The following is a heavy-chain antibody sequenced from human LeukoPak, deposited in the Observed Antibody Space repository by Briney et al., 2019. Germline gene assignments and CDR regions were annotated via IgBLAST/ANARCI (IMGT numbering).Heavy chain of an antibody. J-gene: IGHJ5*02. V-gene: IGHV3-66*02. CDR2: IYSGGPT. CDR3: ARNSYAVLTGYSRGGLDR. Sequence: GGSLRLSCAASGITVNTNYMNWVRQAPGKGLEWVSIIYSGGPTYYADSVKGRFTISRDNFKNTVYLQMNSLKVEDTAVYYCARNSYAVLTGYSRGGLDRWGPGTLVTVSS. CDR1: GITVNTNY. D-gene: IGHD3-9*01.